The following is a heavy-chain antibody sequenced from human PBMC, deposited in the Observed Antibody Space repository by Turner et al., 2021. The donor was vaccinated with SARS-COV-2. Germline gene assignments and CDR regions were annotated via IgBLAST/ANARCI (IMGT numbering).Heavy chain of an antibody. V-gene: IGHV4-39*01. D-gene: IGHD4-4*01. Sequence: QLQLQESGPGLVKPSETLSLTCSGSGGSISSSSYYWGWIRQPPGQGPEWIGSVYYRGNTYYNPSLESRVTISVDTSNNQFSLKLNSVTAADTAVYYCARVKSTVTTYYYYYMDVWGKGTTVTVSS. CDR1: GGSISSSSYY. CDR3: ARVKSTVTTYYYYYMDV. J-gene: IGHJ6*03. CDR2: VYYRGNT.